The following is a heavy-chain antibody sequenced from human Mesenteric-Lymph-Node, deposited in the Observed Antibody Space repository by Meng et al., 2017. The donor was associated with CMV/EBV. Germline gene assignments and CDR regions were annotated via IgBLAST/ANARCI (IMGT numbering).Heavy chain of an antibody. J-gene: IGHJ4*02. CDR2: INHSGST. D-gene: IGHD3-22*01. CDR3: ARVFYDSRGYYSKPFDY. Sequence: GSVSGDYWSWIRKSPGKGLEWIGEINHSGSTNSNPSLKSRVTMSVDTSKNQFSLKLTSVAAADTAVYYCARVFYDSRGYYSKPFDYWGQGTLVTVSS. CDR1: GSVSGDY. V-gene: IGHV4-34*01.